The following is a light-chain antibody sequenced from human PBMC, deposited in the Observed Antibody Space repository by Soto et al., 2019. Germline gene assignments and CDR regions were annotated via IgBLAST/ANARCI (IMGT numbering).Light chain of an antibody. J-gene: IGKJ1*01. Sequence: DIQMTQTPSTLSASVGDRVTIICRASQTISSWLAWYQQKGGQAPKLLISKSSIFDSGVPSRFSGSGSGTEFNLTISSLQPEDFATYYCQQYNSFIWTFGQGTKVDIK. V-gene: IGKV1-5*03. CDR2: KSS. CDR1: QTISSW. CDR3: QQYNSFIWT.